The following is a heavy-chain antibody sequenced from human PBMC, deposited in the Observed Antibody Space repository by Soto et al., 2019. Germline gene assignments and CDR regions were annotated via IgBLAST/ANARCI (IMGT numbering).Heavy chain of an antibody. CDR3: ALVAAAGDHYYNGMDV. J-gene: IGHJ6*02. Sequence: GSLRLSCAASGFTFSIYAMSWVRQAPRKGLEWVSGISGSGGSTYYADSLKGRFTISRDNSKNTLYLQMNSLRAEDTAVYYCALVAAAGDHYYNGMDVWGQGTAVTVSS. CDR2: ISGSGGST. CDR1: GFTFSIYA. D-gene: IGHD6-13*01. V-gene: IGHV3-23*01.